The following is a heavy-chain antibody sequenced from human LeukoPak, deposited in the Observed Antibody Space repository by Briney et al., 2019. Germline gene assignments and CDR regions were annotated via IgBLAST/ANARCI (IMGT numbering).Heavy chain of an antibody. CDR2: IYTSGST. D-gene: IGHD4-17*01. Sequence: SETLSLTCTVSGGSISSGSYYWSWIRQPAGKGLEWIGRIYTSGSTNYNPSLKSRVTISVDTSKNQFSLKLSSVTAADTAVYYCARHGTTVTTYWFDPWGQGTLVTVSS. CDR3: ARHGTTVTTYWFDP. V-gene: IGHV4-61*02. CDR1: GGSISSGSYY. J-gene: IGHJ5*02.